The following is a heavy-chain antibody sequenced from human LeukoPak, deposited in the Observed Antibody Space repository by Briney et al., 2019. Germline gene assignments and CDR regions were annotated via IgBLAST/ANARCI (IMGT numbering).Heavy chain of an antibody. Sequence: SGTLSLTCTVSDEVITSNNWWSWVRQSPGKRLEWIGEIFHSGTTRYKASLESRVTMLLDKSKNQFSLRLNSVTAADTAVYFCARLRLSGGSFSVGWFDPWGQGIQVTVSS. V-gene: IGHV4-4*02. D-gene: IGHD1-26*01. J-gene: IGHJ5*02. CDR2: IFHSGTT. CDR3: ARLRLSGGSFSVGWFDP. CDR1: DEVITSNNW.